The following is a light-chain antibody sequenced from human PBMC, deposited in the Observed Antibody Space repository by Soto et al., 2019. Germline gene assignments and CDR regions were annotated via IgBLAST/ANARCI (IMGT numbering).Light chain of an antibody. CDR3: FSYTSSGTYV. CDR1: SSDVGNYKY. CDR2: EVS. J-gene: IGLJ1*01. V-gene: IGLV2-14*01. Sequence: QSVLTQPASVSGSPGQASTISCTGTSSDVGNYKYVSWYQQHPGKAPKLMIYEVSNRPSGVSNRFSGSKSGNTASLTISGLQAEDETDYYCFSYTSSGTYVLGTGTKVTVL.